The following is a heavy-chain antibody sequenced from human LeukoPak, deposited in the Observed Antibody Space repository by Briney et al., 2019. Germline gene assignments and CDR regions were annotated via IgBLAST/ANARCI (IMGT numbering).Heavy chain of an antibody. CDR2: ISYDANYK. Sequence: GGSLRLSCAASGFTFTTYVMHWVRQAPGKGLEWVAFISYDANYKYYADSVKGRFTISRDQSKSTLSLQMNSLRAEDTAVYYCATEGEAYCSSSSCYTLTGMDVWGQGTTVIVSS. D-gene: IGHD2-2*02. CDR3: ATEGEAYCSSSSCYTLTGMDV. J-gene: IGHJ6*02. V-gene: IGHV3-30*03. CDR1: GFTFTTYV.